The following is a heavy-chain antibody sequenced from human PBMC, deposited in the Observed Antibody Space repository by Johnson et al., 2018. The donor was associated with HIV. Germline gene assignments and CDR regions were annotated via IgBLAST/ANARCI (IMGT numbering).Heavy chain of an antibody. D-gene: IGHD2-15*01. V-gene: IGHV3-66*01. CDR3: AKERGISGGFDF. CDR1: GFTVSSNY. J-gene: IGHJ3*01. CDR2: IYSDGST. Sequence: VQLVESGGGLVQPGGSLRLSCAASGFTVSSNYMSWVRQAPGKGLEWVSLIYSDGSTYYADSVKGRFTISRDNYKNMVYLQMNSLRAEDTAVYYCAKERGISGGFDFWGQGTRVTVSS.